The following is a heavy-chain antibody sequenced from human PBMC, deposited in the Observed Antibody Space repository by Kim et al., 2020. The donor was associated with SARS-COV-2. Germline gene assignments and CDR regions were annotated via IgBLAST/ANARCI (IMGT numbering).Heavy chain of an antibody. Sequence: PSLKSRVTISVDTSKNQFSLKLSSVTAADTAVYYCAREYGFYYYYYGMDVWGQGTTVTVSS. D-gene: IGHD3-10*01. V-gene: IGHV4-34*01. J-gene: IGHJ6*02. CDR3: AREYGFYYYYYGMDV.